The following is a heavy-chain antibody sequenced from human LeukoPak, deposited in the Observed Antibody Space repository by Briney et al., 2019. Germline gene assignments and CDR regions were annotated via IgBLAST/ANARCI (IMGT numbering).Heavy chain of an antibody. J-gene: IGHJ4*02. CDR3: ARDKWFGELLY. CDR2: INPSGGST. Sequence: ASVKVSCNASGYTFTSYYMHWVRQAPGQGLEWMGIINPSGGSTSYAQKFQRRVTMTRDTSTSTVYMELSSLRSEDTAVYYCARDKWFGELLYWGQGTLVTVSS. V-gene: IGHV1-46*01. D-gene: IGHD3-10*01. CDR1: GYTFTSYY.